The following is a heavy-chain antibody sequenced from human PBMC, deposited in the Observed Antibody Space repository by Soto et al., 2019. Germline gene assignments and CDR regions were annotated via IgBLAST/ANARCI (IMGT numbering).Heavy chain of an antibody. CDR1: GGSVSSGSYY. V-gene: IGHV4-61*01. Sequence: PSETLSLTCTVSGGSVSSGSYYWSWIRQPPGKGLEWIGYIYYSGGTNYNPSLKSRVAISVDTSKNQFSLKLSSVTAADTAVYYCAREIAVALGGYYYYYGMDVWGQGTTVTVSS. J-gene: IGHJ6*02. CDR2: IYYSGGT. D-gene: IGHD6-19*01. CDR3: AREIAVALGGYYYYYGMDV.